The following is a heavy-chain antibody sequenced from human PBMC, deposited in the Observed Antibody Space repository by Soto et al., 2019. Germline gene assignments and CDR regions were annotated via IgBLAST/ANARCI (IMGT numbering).Heavy chain of an antibody. CDR1: GYSFTSYW. CDR3: ARREPSGSYYFDY. Sequence: GESLKISCKGSGYSFTSYWIGWVRQMPGKGLEWMGIIYPGDSDTRYSPSFQGQVTISADKSISTAYLQLSSLKASDTSMYYCARREPSGSYYFDYWGQGTLVTVSS. J-gene: IGHJ4*02. CDR2: IYPGDSDT. D-gene: IGHD1-26*01. V-gene: IGHV5-51*01.